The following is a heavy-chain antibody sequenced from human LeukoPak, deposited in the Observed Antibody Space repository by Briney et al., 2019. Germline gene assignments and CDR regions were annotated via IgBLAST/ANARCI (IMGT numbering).Heavy chain of an antibody. CDR1: GFTFSTYN. CDR3: ARSYSSSRGTFDY. CDR2: ITSSSSYI. Sequence: GGSLRLSCTASGFTFSTYNMNWVRQAPGKGLEWVSSITSSSSYIYYADPVKGRSTISRDNAKNSLYLQMNSLRAEDTAVYYCARSYSSSRGTFDYWGQGTLVTVSS. J-gene: IGHJ4*02. D-gene: IGHD6-6*01. V-gene: IGHV3-21*01.